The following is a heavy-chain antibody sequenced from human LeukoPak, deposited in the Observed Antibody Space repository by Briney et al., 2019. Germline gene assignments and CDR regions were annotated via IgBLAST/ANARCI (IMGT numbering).Heavy chain of an antibody. V-gene: IGHV3-33*06. J-gene: IGHJ4*02. Sequence: GSLRLSCAVSGFIFSSYGMHWVRQAPGKGLEWVAVIWYDGSNKYYADSVKGRFTISRDNSKNTLYLQMNSLRADDTAVYYCAKGTVYGDGYYFDYWGQGTLVTVSS. CDR1: GFIFSSYG. D-gene: IGHD4-17*01. CDR3: AKGTVYGDGYYFDY. CDR2: IWYDGSNK.